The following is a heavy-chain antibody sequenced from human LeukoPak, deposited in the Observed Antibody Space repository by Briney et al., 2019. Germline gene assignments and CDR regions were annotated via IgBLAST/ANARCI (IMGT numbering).Heavy chain of an antibody. D-gene: IGHD3-10*01. J-gene: IGHJ4*02. V-gene: IGHV5-51*01. CDR2: VYPGDSGT. CDR3: ARSPNYYYGRSAFSASFDY. Sequence: KAGESLKISCKGSGYSFTNYWIGWVRQMPGKGLEWMGIVYPGDSGTRYSPSFQGQVTFSADKSIITAYLQWSSLKASDTAMYYCARSPNYYYGRSAFSASFDYWGQGTLVTVSS. CDR1: GYSFTNYW.